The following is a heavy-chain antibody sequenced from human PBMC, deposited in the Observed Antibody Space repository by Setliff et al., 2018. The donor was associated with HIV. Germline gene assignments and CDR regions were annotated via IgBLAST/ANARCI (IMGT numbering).Heavy chain of an antibody. CDR1: GGSISNDY. CDR2: IYYTGST. V-gene: IGHV4-59*01. Sequence: SETLSLTCTVSGGSISNDYWHWIRQSPGRGLEWIGYIYYTGSTNYNPSLRSRVAMSVDSSNHQFSLKLTSVTPADTAIYYCAREDGSNSHDTFEIWGQGILVT. CDR3: AREDGSNSHDTFEI. D-gene: IGHD1-1*01. J-gene: IGHJ3*02.